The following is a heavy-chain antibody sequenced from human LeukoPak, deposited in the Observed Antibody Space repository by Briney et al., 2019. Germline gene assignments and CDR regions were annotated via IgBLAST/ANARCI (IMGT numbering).Heavy chain of an antibody. CDR3: AKSDCSSTSCYDPNDAFDI. Sequence: GGSLRLSCAASGFTFSSYGMHWVRQAPGKGLEWVAFIRYDGSNKYYADSVKGRFTISRDNSKNTLYLQMNSLRAEDTAVYYCAKSDCSSTSCYDPNDAFDIWGQGTMVTVSS. D-gene: IGHD2-2*01. V-gene: IGHV3-30*02. J-gene: IGHJ3*02. CDR2: IRYDGSNK. CDR1: GFTFSSYG.